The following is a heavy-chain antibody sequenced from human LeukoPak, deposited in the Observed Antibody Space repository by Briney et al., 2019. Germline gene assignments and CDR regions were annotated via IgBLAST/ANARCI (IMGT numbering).Heavy chain of an antibody. CDR3: ARETDYYDSSGYSYYFDY. V-gene: IGHV1-2*06. CDR2: INPNSGGT. J-gene: IGHJ4*02. CDR1: GYTFTGYY. D-gene: IGHD3-22*01. Sequence: ASVKVSRKASGYTFTGYYMHWVRQAPGQGLEWMGRINPNSGGTSYAQKFQGRVTMTGDTSISTAYMELSRLRSDDTAVYYCARETDYYDSSGYSYYFDYWGQGTLVTVSS.